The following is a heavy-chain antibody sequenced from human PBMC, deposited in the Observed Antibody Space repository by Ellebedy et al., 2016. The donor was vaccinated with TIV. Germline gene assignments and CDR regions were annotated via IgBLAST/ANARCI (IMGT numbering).Heavy chain of an antibody. D-gene: IGHD3-16*01. CDR2: IYSGGGI. CDR1: GFTVNNSY. CDR3: VGGPLGIRK. V-gene: IGHV3-53*01. Sequence: PGGSLRLSCAASGFTVNNSYMSWVRQAPGKGLEWVSVIYSGGGISYLESVRGRFTISRDNPKNTVYLQMNSLRAEDTAVYFCVGGPLGIRKWGPGTLVTVSS. J-gene: IGHJ4*02.